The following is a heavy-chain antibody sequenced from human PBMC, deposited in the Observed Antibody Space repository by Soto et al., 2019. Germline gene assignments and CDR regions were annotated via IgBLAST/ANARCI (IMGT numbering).Heavy chain of an antibody. D-gene: IGHD4-4*01. J-gene: IGHJ6*02. Sequence: QLQLQESGPGLVKPSQTLSLTCTVSGGSISSGDYYCSWIRQPPGKGLEWIGYIYYNGSTSYDPSLKSRVTISVDTSKNQFSLRLSSVTAADTAVYYCARWASVTTDYYYGMDVWGQGTTVTVSS. CDR1: GGSISSGDYY. CDR3: ARWASVTTDYYYGMDV. V-gene: IGHV4-30-4*01. CDR2: IYYNGST.